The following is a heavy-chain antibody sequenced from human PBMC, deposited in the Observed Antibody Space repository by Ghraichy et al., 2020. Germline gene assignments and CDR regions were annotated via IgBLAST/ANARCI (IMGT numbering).Heavy chain of an antibody. V-gene: IGHV4-34*01. CDR3: ARSGCSNRGFDP. Sequence: INHSGRTNYNPYLKSRVTISLDMSKNRFSLKLSSVTAADTAVYYCARSGCSNRGFDPWGQRTLF. CDR2: INHSGRT. J-gene: IGHJ5*02. D-gene: IGHD6-25*01.